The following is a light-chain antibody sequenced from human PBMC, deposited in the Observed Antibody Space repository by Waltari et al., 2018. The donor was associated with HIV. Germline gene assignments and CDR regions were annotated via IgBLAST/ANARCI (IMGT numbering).Light chain of an antibody. V-gene: IGLV3-1*01. CDR1: KLGNKN. CDR2: QDR. Sequence: SYELTQPPSVSVSPGQKASITCSGGKLGNKNASWYQQRPGQSPVLVIYQDRKRPSGIPGRFSGSNSGNTATLTISGTQAMDEADYYCQAWDSSTVVFGGGTKLTVL. CDR3: QAWDSSTVV. J-gene: IGLJ2*01.